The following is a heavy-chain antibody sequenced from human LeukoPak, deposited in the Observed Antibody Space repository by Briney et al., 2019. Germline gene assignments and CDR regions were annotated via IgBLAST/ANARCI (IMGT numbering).Heavy chain of an antibody. V-gene: IGHV3-48*03. Sequence: GGSLRLSCAASGFTFSSYEMNWVRQAPGKGLEWLSYISSSGSTIYYADSVKGRFTISRDNAKSSLYLQMNSLRAEDTAVYYCAKEGYRGGDCYLFDYWGQGTLVTVSS. CDR2: ISSSGSTI. CDR1: GFTFSSYE. CDR3: AKEGYRGGDCYLFDY. D-gene: IGHD2-21*02. J-gene: IGHJ4*02.